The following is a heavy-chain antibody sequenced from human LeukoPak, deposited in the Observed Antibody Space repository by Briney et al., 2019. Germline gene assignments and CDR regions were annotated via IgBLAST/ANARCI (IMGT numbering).Heavy chain of an antibody. CDR3: ARAHRSGSFSFDP. CDR1: GGTFSSYA. V-gene: IGHV1-69*05. Sequence: SVKVSCKASGGTFSSYAISWVRQAPGQGLEWMGGIIPIFGTANYAQKFQGRVTITTDESTSTAYMELSSLRSEDTAVYYCARAHRSGSFSFDPWGQGTLVTVSS. D-gene: IGHD3-10*01. CDR2: IIPIFGTA. J-gene: IGHJ5*02.